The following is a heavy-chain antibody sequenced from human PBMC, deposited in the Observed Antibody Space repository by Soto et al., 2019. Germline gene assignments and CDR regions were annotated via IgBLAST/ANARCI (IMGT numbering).Heavy chain of an antibody. CDR1: GFTFSLYA. V-gene: IGHV3-33*01. D-gene: IGHD3-22*01. CDR2: IWGDGSDK. CDR3: ARSGLALPYSASHWFDP. J-gene: IGHJ5*02. Sequence: LGGSLRLSCAASGFTFSLYAIHWVRQAPGKGLEWVAAIWGDGSDKKYADSVKGRFTASRDNAKNMLYLQMNSLRGEDTAVYYCARSGLALPYSASHWFDPWGHGTLVTVSS.